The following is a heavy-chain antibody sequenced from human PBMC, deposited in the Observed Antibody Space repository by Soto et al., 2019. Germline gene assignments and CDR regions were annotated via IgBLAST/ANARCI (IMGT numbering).Heavy chain of an antibody. Sequence: SETLSLTCTVSGGSISSYYWSWIRQPPGKGLEWIGYIYYSGSTNYNPSLKSRVTISVDTSKNQFSLKLGSVTAADTAVYYCARDSATGTTGTYYYYGMDVWGQGTTVTVSS. D-gene: IGHD1-7*01. V-gene: IGHV4-59*01. CDR1: GGSISSYY. CDR3: ARDSATGTTGTYYYYGMDV. J-gene: IGHJ6*02. CDR2: IYYSGST.